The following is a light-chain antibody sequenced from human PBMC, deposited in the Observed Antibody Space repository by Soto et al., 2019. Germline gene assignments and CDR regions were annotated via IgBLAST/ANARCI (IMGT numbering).Light chain of an antibody. CDR3: QQYSSSPTWT. J-gene: IGKJ1*01. CDR2: GAS. V-gene: IGKV3-20*01. Sequence: EIVLTQSPGTLSLSPGERATLSCRASQSVSSSYLAWYQQKPGQAPRLPIYGASRRATGIPDRFSGSGSGTDFTLTISRLEPEDFAVYYCQQYSSSPTWTFGQ. CDR1: QSVSSSY.